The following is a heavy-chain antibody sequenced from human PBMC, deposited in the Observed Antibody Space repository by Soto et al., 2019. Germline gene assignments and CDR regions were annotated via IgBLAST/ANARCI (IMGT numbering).Heavy chain of an antibody. D-gene: IGHD1-26*01. CDR2: MSYAGSHK. J-gene: IGHJ5*02. Sequence: GGSLRLSCAASGFTFSSYTMHWVRQAPGKGLEWVAVMSYAGSHKYYADSVKGRFTISRDNSKNTLYLQLNSLRAEDTAVYYCARDSGSSYWFDTWGQGTLVTVSS. CDR3: ARDSGSSYWFDT. CDR1: GFTFSSYT. V-gene: IGHV3-30-3*01.